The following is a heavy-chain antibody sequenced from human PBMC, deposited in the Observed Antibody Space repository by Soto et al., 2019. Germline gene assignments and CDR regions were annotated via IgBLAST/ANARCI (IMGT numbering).Heavy chain of an antibody. CDR3: AKDHRVYGDYVDY. J-gene: IGHJ4*02. V-gene: IGHV3-23*01. Sequence: PWWSLGLCCAASGFTFCSYAMSWVRQAPGKGLEWVSAISGSGGSTYYADSVKGRFTISRDNSKDTLYLQMNSLRAEDTAVYYCAKDHRVYGDYVDYWGQGTLGTVSS. CDR2: ISGSGGST. CDR1: GFTFCSYA. D-gene: IGHD4-17*01.